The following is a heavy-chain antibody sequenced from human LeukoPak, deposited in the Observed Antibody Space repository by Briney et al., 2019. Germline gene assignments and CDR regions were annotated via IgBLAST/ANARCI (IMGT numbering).Heavy chain of an antibody. J-gene: IGHJ4*02. CDR1: GYTFTGYY. V-gene: IGHV1-2*02. CDR2: IYPNSGGT. D-gene: IGHD4-17*01. Sequence: ASVKVSCKASGYTFTGYYIHWVRQAPGQGHEWMGWIYPNSGGTNYAQKFQGRVTMTRDTSISTAYMELSRLRSDDTAVYYCARDNGDYYLDYWGQGTLVTVSS. CDR3: ARDNGDYYLDY.